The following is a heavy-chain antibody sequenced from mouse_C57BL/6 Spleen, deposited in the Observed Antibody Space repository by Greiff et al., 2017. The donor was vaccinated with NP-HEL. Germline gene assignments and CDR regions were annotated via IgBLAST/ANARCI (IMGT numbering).Heavy chain of an antibody. D-gene: IGHD2-4*01. CDR1: GFSLTSYG. J-gene: IGHJ4*01. V-gene: IGHV2-2*01. Sequence: VMLVESGPGLVQPSQSLSITCTVSGFSLTSYGVHWVRQSPGKGLEWLGVIWSGGSTDYNAAFISRLSISKDNSKSQVFFKMNSLQADDTAIYYGAREGYDYAPGAMDYWGQGTSVTVSS. CDR3: AREGYDYAPGAMDY. CDR2: IWSGGST.